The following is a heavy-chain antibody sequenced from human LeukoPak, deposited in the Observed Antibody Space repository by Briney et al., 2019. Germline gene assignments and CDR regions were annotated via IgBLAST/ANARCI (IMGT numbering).Heavy chain of an antibody. CDR1: GFTFSSYA. CDR3: ARILYCSSTSCLDY. V-gene: IGHV3-30*04. J-gene: IGHJ4*02. D-gene: IGHD2-2*01. Sequence: GGSLRLSCAASGFTFSSYAMHWVRQAPGKGLEWVAVISYDGSNKYYAGSVKGRFTISRDNSKNTLYLQMNSLRAEDTAVYYRARILYCSSTSCLDYWGQGTLVTVSS. CDR2: ISYDGSNK.